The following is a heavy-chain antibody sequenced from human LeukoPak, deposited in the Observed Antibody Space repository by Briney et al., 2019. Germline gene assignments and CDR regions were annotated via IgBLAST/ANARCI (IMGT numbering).Heavy chain of an antibody. CDR1: GGSISSYY. V-gene: IGHV4-59*01. CDR3: AKGSGWLLPQYFDF. Sequence: SETLSLTCTVSGGSISSYYWSWIRQPPGKGLEWIGYIYYSGSTNYNPSLKSRVTISVDTSKNQFSLELSSVTAADTAVYYCAKGSGWLLPQYFDFWGQGTLVTVSS. CDR2: IYYSGST. J-gene: IGHJ4*02. D-gene: IGHD2-21*01.